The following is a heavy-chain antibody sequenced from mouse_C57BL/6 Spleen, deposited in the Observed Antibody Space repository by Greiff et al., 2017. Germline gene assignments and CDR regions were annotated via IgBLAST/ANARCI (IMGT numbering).Heavy chain of an antibody. CDR1: GFSLTSYG. CDR3: ARGFPSGTLGY. J-gene: IGHJ2*01. Sequence: QVQLQQSGPGLVQPSQSLSITCTVSGFSLTSYGVHWVRQSPGKGLEWLGVIWSGGSTDYNAAFISRLSISKDNSKSQVFFKMSSLQADDTAIYYCARGFPSGTLGYWGQGTTLTVSS. V-gene: IGHV2-2*01. D-gene: IGHD4-1*01. CDR2: IWSGGST.